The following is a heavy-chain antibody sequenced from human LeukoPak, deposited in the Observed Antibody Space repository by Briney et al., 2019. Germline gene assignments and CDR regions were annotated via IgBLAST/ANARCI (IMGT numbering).Heavy chain of an antibody. CDR1: GFTFSSYW. V-gene: IGHV3-7*03. CDR2: IKQDGSEK. Sequence: GGSLRLSCAASGFTFSSYWMSWVRQAPGKGLEWVANIKQDGSEKYYVDSVKGRFTISRDNAKNTLYLQMNSLRAEDTAVYYCAKDPDHSSSSTRLNWFDPWGQGTLVTVSS. J-gene: IGHJ5*02. D-gene: IGHD6-6*01. CDR3: AKDPDHSSSSTRLNWFDP.